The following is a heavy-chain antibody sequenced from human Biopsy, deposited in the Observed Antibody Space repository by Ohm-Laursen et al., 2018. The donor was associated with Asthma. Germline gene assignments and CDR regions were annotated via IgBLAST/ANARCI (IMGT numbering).Heavy chain of an antibody. CDR2: ISWNSGNI. CDR1: GFSFDDCA. J-gene: IGHJ4*01. D-gene: IGHD3-22*01. V-gene: IGHV3-9*01. Sequence: SLRLSCAASGFSFDDCAMHWVRQAPGKGLEWVSSISWNSGNIDYAVSVKGRFTISRDNAKNSLYLQMQSLRPEETAFYYCAKSADYYDSTDYLDFWGRGTLVTVSS. CDR3: AKSADYYDSTDYLDF.